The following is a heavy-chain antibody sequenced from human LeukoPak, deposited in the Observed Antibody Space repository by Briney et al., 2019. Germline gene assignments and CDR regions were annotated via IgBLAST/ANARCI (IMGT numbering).Heavy chain of an antibody. CDR2: IGWNSGSI. D-gene: IGHD4-17*01. Sequence: PGGSLRLSCTASGFTFHDTAMHWVRQRPGQGLEWVSGIGWNSGSIGYADSVKGRFTISRDNAKNALYLQMNSLRTEDTAFYFCVKDPSRDYEGSTWGQGTLVTVSS. CDR3: VKDPSRDYEGST. CDR1: GFTFHDTA. V-gene: IGHV3-9*01. J-gene: IGHJ4*02.